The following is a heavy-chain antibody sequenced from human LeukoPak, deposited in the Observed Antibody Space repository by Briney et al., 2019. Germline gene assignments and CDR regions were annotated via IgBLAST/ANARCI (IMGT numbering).Heavy chain of an antibody. Sequence: SGGSLRLSCAASGFTFSSYGMHWVRQAPGKGLEWVAVIWYDGSNKYYADSVKGRFTISRDNSKNTLYLQMNSLRAEDTAVYYCARGPRIAVAGTSFDYWGQGTLVTVSS. CDR3: ARGPRIAVAGTSFDY. D-gene: IGHD6-19*01. V-gene: IGHV3-33*01. CDR1: GFTFSSYG. CDR2: IWYDGSNK. J-gene: IGHJ4*02.